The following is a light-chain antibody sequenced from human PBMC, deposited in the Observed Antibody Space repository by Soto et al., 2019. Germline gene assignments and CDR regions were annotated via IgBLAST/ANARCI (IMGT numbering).Light chain of an antibody. CDR2: DAS. Sequence: IVITQSPATLSVSPGERATLSCRSSQSVSSNLAWYQQKPGQDPRLLIYDASNRATGIPARFSGSGSGTDFTLTISSLEPEDFAVYYCQQSSNWPPLTFGGGTKVDIK. V-gene: IGKV3-11*01. CDR1: QSVSSN. J-gene: IGKJ4*01. CDR3: QQSSNWPPLT.